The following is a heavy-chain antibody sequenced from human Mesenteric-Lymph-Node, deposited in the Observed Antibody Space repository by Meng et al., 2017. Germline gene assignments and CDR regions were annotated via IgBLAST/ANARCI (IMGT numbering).Heavy chain of an antibody. CDR1: GYTFTSYD. V-gene: IGHV1-8*03. CDR3: ARGSNSWYSPKRGYDY. CDR2: MNPNSGNT. Sequence: ASVKVSCKASGYTFTSYDINWVRQATGQGLEWMGWMNPNSGNTGYAQKFQGRVTITRNTSISTAYMELSSLRSEDTAVYYCARGSNSWYSPKRGYDYWGQGTLVTVSS. J-gene: IGHJ4*02. D-gene: IGHD6-13*01.